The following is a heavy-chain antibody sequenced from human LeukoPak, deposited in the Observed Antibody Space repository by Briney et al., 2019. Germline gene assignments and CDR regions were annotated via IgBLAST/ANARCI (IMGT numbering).Heavy chain of an antibody. D-gene: IGHD5-24*01. CDR3: AKDPYGYNSYYFDY. Sequence: GGSLRLSCAASGFTFSSYAMSWVRQAPGKGLEWVSAISSSGGSTYYADSVKGRFTISRDNSKNTLYLQMNSLRVEDTAVYYCAKDPYGYNSYYFDYWGRGTLGTVSS. V-gene: IGHV3-23*01. J-gene: IGHJ4*02. CDR1: GFTFSSYA. CDR2: ISSSGGST.